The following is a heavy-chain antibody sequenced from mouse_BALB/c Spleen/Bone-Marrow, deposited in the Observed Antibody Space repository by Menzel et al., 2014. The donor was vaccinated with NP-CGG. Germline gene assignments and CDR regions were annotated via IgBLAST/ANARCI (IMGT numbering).Heavy chain of an antibody. CDR3: ARGNGYHFDY. J-gene: IGHJ2*01. CDR2: ISYSGNA. Sequence: ESGPSLVKPSQTLSLTCSVTGDSITSSYWNWIRKFPGNKLEYVGYISYSGNAYYNPSLKSRISLTRDTSKNQYYLQLNSVTTEDTATYFCARGNGYHFDYWGQGTTLPVSS. CDR1: GDSITSSY. V-gene: IGHV3-8*02. D-gene: IGHD1-2*01.